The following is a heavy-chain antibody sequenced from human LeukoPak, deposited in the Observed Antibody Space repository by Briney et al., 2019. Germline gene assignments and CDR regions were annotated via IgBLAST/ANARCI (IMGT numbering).Heavy chain of an antibody. J-gene: IGHJ4*02. CDR3: TRRLDD. Sequence: GGSLRLSCAASGFTFSRYSVNWVRQAPGKGLEWVSCITGGSDYIFYADSVKGRFTISRDNAQNSLYLQMNGLRVEDTAVYYCTRRLDDWGQGTLVTVSS. V-gene: IGHV3-21*06. CDR2: ITGGSDYI. D-gene: IGHD3-16*01. CDR1: GFTFSRYS.